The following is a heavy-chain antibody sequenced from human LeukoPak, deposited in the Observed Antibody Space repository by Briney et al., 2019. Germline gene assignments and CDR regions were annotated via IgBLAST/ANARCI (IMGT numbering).Heavy chain of an antibody. CDR2: INSDGIRT. D-gene: IGHD4/OR15-4a*01. CDR3: ARRAGAYSHPYDY. CDR1: GFTFNSFW. J-gene: IGHJ4*02. V-gene: IGHV3-74*01. Sequence: GGSLRLSCAASGFTFNSFWMYWVRPVPGKGLLWVARINSDGIRTSHADSVQGRFTISRDNSKNTLYLQMNSLRADDTAVYYCARRAGAYSHPYDYWGQGTLVTVSS.